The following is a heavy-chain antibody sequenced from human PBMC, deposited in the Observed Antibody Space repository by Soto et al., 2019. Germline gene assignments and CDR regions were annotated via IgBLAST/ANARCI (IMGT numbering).Heavy chain of an antibody. V-gene: IGHV3-30-3*01. CDR3: ARTAAAGTRYYGMDV. J-gene: IGHJ6*02. D-gene: IGHD6-13*01. Sequence: GGSLRLSCTASGFTFGDYAMSWFRQAPGKGLEWVAAVSYDGNDNYYADFVKGRFTISRDNSKNTLNLQMDSLRPEDTAVYSCARTAAAGTRYYGMDVWGQGTTVTVSS. CDR1: GFTFGDYA. CDR2: VSYDGNDN.